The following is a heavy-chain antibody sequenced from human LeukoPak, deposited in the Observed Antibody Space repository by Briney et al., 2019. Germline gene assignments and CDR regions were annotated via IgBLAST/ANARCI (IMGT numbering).Heavy chain of an antibody. V-gene: IGHV3-21*01. CDR1: GFTFSSYS. CDR2: ISSSSSYI. Sequence: PGGSLRLSCAASGFTFSSYSMNWVRQAPGKGLEWVSSISSSSSYIYYADSVKGRFTISRDNAKNSLYLQMNSLRAEDTAVYYCARAFRGGSYQGFDYWGQGTLVTVSS. D-gene: IGHD1-26*01. CDR3: ARAFRGGSYQGFDY. J-gene: IGHJ4*02.